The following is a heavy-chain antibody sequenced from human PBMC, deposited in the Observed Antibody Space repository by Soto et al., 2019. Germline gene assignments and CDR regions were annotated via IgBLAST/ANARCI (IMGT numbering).Heavy chain of an antibody. Sequence: QAQLVQSGAEVKKPGASVKVSCKASGYNFTGAYIHWVRQAHGQGLEWMGCINPNSGGTEFAQKFQGRVTVTRDTSITTVYMEMNRLRSDDTGVYYCARDFTTRSYGVDVLGQGTAVTVSS. CDR2: INPNSGGT. D-gene: IGHD3-10*01. CDR3: ARDFTTRSYGVDV. J-gene: IGHJ6*02. CDR1: GYNFTGAY. V-gene: IGHV1-2*02.